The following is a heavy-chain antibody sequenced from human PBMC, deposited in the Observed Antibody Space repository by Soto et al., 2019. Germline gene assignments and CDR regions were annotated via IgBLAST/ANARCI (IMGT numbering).Heavy chain of an antibody. Sequence: PGGSLRLSCAASGFTFSSYDMHWVRQATGKGLEWVSAIGTAGDTYYPGSVKGRFTISRENAKNSLYLQMNSLRAGDTAVYYCARGFVQGNDGIFDYWGQGTLVTVSS. CDR1: GFTFSSYD. D-gene: IGHD1-1*01. CDR2: IGTAGDT. J-gene: IGHJ4*02. CDR3: ARGFVQGNDGIFDY. V-gene: IGHV3-13*01.